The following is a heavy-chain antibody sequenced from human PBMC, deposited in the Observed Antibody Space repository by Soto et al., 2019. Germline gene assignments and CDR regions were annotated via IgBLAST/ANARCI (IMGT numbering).Heavy chain of an antibody. V-gene: IGHV1-69*06. CDR3: ARDSGYSSGVHDY. J-gene: IGHJ4*02. Sequence: SVKVSCKASGGTFSSYAISWVRQAPGQGLEWMGGIIPIFGTANYAQKFQGRVTITADKSASTAYMELSSLRSEDTAVYYCARDSGYSSGVHDYWGQGTMVTVYS. D-gene: IGHD6-19*01. CDR1: GGTFSSYA. CDR2: IIPIFGTA.